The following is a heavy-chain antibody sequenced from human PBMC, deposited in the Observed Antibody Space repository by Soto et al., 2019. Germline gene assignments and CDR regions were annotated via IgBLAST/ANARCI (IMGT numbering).Heavy chain of an antibody. CDR2: ISWNSGDI. CDR1: GFMFNRYT. J-gene: IGHJ3*02. CDR3: VRSTGGGFDI. D-gene: IGHD1-26*01. V-gene: IGHV3-9*01. Sequence: EVQLVESGGGLVQPGRSLRLSCAGSGFMFNRYTMYWVRQAPGKGLEWVSGISWNSGDIDYVDSVKGRFTISRDNAKNALSLETNSLSPEDTAFYYCVRSTGGGFDIWGQGTMVTVSS.